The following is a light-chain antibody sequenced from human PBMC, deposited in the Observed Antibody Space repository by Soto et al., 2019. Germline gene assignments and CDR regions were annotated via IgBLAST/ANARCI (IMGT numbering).Light chain of an antibody. CDR2: GAS. V-gene: IGKV3-20*01. CDR1: QSVSTNF. CDR3: QQYGRTSWT. J-gene: IGKJ1*01. Sequence: ENVLTQSPGTPSLSPGEGATPSRRASQSVSTNFFAWYQQKPGQAPRLLIYGASTRATGIPDRFSGSGSGTDFTLTISRLEPEDFAVYYCQQYGRTSWTFGQGTKVDIK.